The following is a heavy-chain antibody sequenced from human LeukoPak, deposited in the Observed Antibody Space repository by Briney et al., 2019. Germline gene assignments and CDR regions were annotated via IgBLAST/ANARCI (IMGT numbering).Heavy chain of an antibody. CDR2: IYYSGST. D-gene: IGHD1-14*01. V-gene: IGHV4-59*12. CDR3: ARDRTGWASDY. J-gene: IGHJ4*02. CDR1: GGSISSYY. Sequence: PSETLSLTCTVSGGSISSYYWSWIRQPPGKGLEWIGYIYYSGSTNYNPSLKSRVTISGDTSKNQFSLKLRSVTAADTAVYYCARDRTGWASDYWGQGTLVTVSS.